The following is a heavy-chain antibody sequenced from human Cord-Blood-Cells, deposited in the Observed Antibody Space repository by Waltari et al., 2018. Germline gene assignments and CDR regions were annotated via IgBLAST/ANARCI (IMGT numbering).Heavy chain of an antibody. CDR1: GGTFSSYA. CDR3: YSVALFDY. J-gene: IGHJ4*02. CDR2: IIPTRDIA. V-gene: IGHV1-69*10. D-gene: IGHD2-15*01. Sequence: QVQLVQSGAEVKKPGSSVKVSCKASGGTFSSYAISWVRQAPGQGLEWMGGIIPTRDIANTAQKSQGRVTSTADKSTSTAYMELSSLRSEDTAVYYCYSVALFDYWGQGTLGTVSS.